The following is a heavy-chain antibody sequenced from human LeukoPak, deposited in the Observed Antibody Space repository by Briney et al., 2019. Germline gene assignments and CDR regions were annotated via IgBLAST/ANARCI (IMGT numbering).Heavy chain of an antibody. CDR1: GGSVSGYY. D-gene: IGHD2-15*01. Sequence: SETLSLTCVVSGGSVSGYYWGWIRQPPGRGLEWIGYVYYSGSTNYNPSLKSRVTISVDTSKNQFSLKLSSVTAADTAVYYCARVDGVVVAATLDYYGMDVWGQGTTVTVSS. CDR3: ARVDGVVVAATLDYYGMDV. V-gene: IGHV4-59*02. CDR2: VYYSGST. J-gene: IGHJ6*02.